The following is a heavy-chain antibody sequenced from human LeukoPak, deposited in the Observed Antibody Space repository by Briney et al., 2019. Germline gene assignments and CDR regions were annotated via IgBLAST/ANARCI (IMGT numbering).Heavy chain of an antibody. J-gene: IGHJ4*02. CDR1: GFTFSSYW. V-gene: IGHV3-7*01. CDR3: ATPTAGTWHFDY. Sequence: GGSLRLSCAASGFTFSSYWMTWVRQAPGKGLEWVANIKQDASERYYVDSVKGRFTISRDNAKNSLYLQMKSLRAEDTAVYYCATPTAGTWHFDYWGQGTLVTVSS. CDR2: IKQDASER. D-gene: IGHD1-1*01.